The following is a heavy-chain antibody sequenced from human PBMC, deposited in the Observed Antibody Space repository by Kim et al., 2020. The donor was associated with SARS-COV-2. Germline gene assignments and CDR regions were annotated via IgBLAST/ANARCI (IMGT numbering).Heavy chain of an antibody. D-gene: IGHD2-8*01. CDR1: GFTFSSYG. Sequence: GGSLRLSCAASGFTFSSYGMHCVRQAPGKGLEWVAVIWYDGSNKYYADSVKGRFTISRDNSKNTLYLQMNSLRAEDTAVYYCARAGCTNGVCHNDYWGQGTLVTVSS. V-gene: IGHV3-33*01. CDR2: IWYDGSNK. CDR3: ARAGCTNGVCHNDY. J-gene: IGHJ4*02.